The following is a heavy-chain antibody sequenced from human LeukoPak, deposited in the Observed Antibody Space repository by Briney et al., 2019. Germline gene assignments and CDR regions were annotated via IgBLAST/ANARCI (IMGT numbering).Heavy chain of an antibody. CDR1: GFTFSNYE. CDR3: ARESYYYDSTFDY. J-gene: IGHJ4*02. V-gene: IGHV3-48*03. CDR2: ISSSGSTI. Sequence: GGSLRLSCAASGFTFSNYEMNWVRQAPGKGLEWVSYISSSGSTIYYADSVKGRFTISRDNAKNSLYLQVNSLRAEDTSVYYCARESYYYDSTFDYWGQGTLVTVSS. D-gene: IGHD3-22*01.